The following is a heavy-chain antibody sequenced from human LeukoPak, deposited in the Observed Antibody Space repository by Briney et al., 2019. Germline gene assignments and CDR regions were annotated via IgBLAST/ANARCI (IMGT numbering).Heavy chain of an antibody. J-gene: IGHJ4*02. CDR1: GFPFRSYA. CDR2: ISDGGGST. V-gene: IGHV3-23*01. D-gene: IGHD3-22*01. Sequence: PGGPLKLSCAASGFPFRSYAMSWVRQAPGKGLEWVSAISDGGGSTYYAASVKGRFTIHRDNLKNTLYLQMNSLRAEDTAVYYCAKDTSNYYASSCYPSSFDYWGQGTLVTVSS. CDR3: AKDTSNYYASSCYPSSFDY.